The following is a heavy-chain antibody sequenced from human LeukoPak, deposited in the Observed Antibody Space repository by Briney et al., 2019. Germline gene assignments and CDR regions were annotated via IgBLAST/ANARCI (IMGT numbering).Heavy chain of an antibody. Sequence: GGSLRLSCAASGFTFSSYAMSWVRQAPGKGLEWISAITDSGGDTYHADSVRGRFTISRDNSKNTLYLQMDSLRVEDTAVYYCAKGSSSSRPYYFDYWGQGTLVTVSS. CDR1: GFTFSSYA. J-gene: IGHJ4*02. CDR2: ITDSGGDT. D-gene: IGHD6-6*01. CDR3: AKGSSSSRPYYFDY. V-gene: IGHV3-23*01.